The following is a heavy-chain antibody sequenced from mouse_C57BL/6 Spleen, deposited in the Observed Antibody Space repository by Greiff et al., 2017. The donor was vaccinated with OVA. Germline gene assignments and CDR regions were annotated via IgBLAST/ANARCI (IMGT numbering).Heavy chain of an antibody. J-gene: IGHJ3*01. CDR2: IDPNSGGT. CDR3: ARDGLLGSTWFAY. CDR1: GYTFTSYW. V-gene: IGHV1-72*01. D-gene: IGHD1-2*01. Sequence: QVQLKQPGAELVKPGASVKLSCKASGYTFTSYWMHWVKQRPGRGLEWIGRIDPNSGGTKYNEKFKSKATLTVDKPSSTAYMQLSSLTSEDSAVYYCARDGLLGSTWFAYWGQGTLVTVSA.